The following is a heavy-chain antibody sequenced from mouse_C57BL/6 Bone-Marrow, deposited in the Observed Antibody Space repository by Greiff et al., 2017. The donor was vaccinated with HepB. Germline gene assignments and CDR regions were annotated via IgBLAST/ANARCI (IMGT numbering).Heavy chain of an antibody. D-gene: IGHD2-5*01. CDR1: GYTFTSYW. Sequence: QVQLQQPGAELVKPGASVKLSCKASGYTFTSYWMHWVKQRPGQGLEWIGMIHPNSGSTNYNEKFKSKATLTVDKSSSTSYMQLSSLTSEDSAVYYCARSDLYSNYVYFDYWGQGTTLTVSS. J-gene: IGHJ2*01. V-gene: IGHV1-64*01. CDR2: IHPNSGST. CDR3: ARSDLYSNYVYFDY.